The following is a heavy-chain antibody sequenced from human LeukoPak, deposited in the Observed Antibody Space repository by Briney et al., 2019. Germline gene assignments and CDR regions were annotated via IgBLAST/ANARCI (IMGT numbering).Heavy chain of an antibody. V-gene: IGHV3-21*01. CDR1: GLTFSTYS. D-gene: IGHD2-15*01. CDR2: IISSSSYI. J-gene: IGHJ4*02. Sequence: KTGGSLRLSCAASGLTFSTYSMNWVRQAPGKGLEWASSIISSSSYIYYADSVKGRFTISRDNAKNSLYLQMNSLRAEDTAVYYCARDPQYCSGGSCYSFDYWGQGTLVTVSS. CDR3: ARDPQYCSGGSCYSFDY.